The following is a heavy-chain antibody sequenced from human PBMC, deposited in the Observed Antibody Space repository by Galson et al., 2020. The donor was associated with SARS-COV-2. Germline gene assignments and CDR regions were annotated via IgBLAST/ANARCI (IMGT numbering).Heavy chain of an antibody. D-gene: IGHD3-9*01. CDR2: IYYTASN. CDR3: ARQILTGYYSFYYFDF. CDR1: GGSISSSNYY. Sequence: SETLSLPCTVSGGSISSSNYYWGWVRQPPGEGLEWIGSIYYTASNYYNPSLTSRVTMSVDTSRNQFSLKLSSVTATDTAVYYCARQILTGYYSFYYFDFWGQGTLVTVSS. V-gene: IGHV4-39*01. J-gene: IGHJ4*02.